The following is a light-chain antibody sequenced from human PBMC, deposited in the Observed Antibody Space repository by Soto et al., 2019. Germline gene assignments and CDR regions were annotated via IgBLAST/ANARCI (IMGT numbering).Light chain of an antibody. J-gene: IGLJ3*02. V-gene: IGLV1-51*02. CDR2: ENN. Sequence: QAVVTQPPSVSAAPGQKVTISCSGSSSNIGNNYVSWYQQLPGTAPKLLIYENNKRPSGIPDRFSGSKSGTSATLGITGLQTGDEADYYCGTWDSSLSAEAWVFGGGTKLTVL. CDR1: SSNIGNNY. CDR3: GTWDSSLSAEAWV.